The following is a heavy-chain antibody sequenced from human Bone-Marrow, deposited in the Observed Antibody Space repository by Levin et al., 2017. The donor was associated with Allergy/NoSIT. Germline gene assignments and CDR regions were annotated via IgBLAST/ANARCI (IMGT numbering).Heavy chain of an antibody. CDR3: ARLTMIQGVIEDY. D-gene: IGHD3-10*01. CDR2: IDPSDSYT. Sequence: KVSCKGSGYSFTSYWISWVRQMPGKGLEWMGRIDPSDSYTSLSPSFEGHVTIPTDNSISTAYLQWSSLEASDTAMYYCARLTMIQGVIEDYWGQGTLVTVSS. J-gene: IGHJ4*02. V-gene: IGHV5-10-1*01. CDR1: GYSFTSYW.